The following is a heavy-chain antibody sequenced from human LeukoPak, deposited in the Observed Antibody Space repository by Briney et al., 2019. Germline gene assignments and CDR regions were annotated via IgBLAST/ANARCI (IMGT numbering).Heavy chain of an antibody. V-gene: IGHV1-69*05. D-gene: IGHD3-9*01. CDR3: ARGDILTGSSFDP. CDR2: IIPIFGTA. J-gene: IGHJ5*02. CDR1: RGTFSSYA. Sequence: SVKVSCKASRGTFSSYAISWVRQAPGQGLEWMGGIIPIFGTANYAQKFQGRVTITTDESTSTAYMELSSLRSEDTAVYYCARGDILTGSSFDPWGQGTLVTVSS.